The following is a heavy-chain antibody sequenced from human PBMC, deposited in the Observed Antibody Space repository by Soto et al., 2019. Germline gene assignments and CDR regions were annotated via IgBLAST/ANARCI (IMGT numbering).Heavy chain of an antibody. J-gene: IGHJ6*02. Sequence: AGESLKISCNGSGYSFTIYWISWVRQMPGKGLEWMGRIDPSDSYTNYSPSSQGHVTISADKSISTAYLQWSSLKASDTAMYYCARGNYVLRFLEWLPAYYYYGMDVWGQGTTVTVSS. CDR3: ARGNYVLRFLEWLPAYYYYGMDV. D-gene: IGHD3-3*01. V-gene: IGHV5-10-1*01. CDR2: IDPSDSYT. CDR1: GYSFTIYW.